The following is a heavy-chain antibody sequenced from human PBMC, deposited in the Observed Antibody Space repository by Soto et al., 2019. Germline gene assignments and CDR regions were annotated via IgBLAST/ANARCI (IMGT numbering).Heavy chain of an antibody. D-gene: IGHD3-16*01. Sequence: GGSLRLSCTASGFTFSSFFMNWVRQAPGKGLEWVSGINWNGGSTGYADSVKGRFTISRDNAKNSLYLQMNSLRAEDTALYYCARDDMITFGGVLLDYWGQGTLVTVSS. V-gene: IGHV3-20*04. CDR3: ARDDMITFGGVLLDY. CDR2: INWNGGST. CDR1: GFTFSSFF. J-gene: IGHJ4*02.